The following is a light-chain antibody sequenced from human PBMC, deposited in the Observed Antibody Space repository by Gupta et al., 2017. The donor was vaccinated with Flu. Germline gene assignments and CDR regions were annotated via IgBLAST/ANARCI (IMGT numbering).Light chain of an antibody. CDR3: RQGTRWPSA. CDR1: QGLVHSDGNNY. CDR2: KGS. J-gene: IGKJ2*01. Sequence: VTIGQPAYISCRASQGLVHSDGNNYKNRFQQRPGQCPRRLIYKGSNRDYGVLHRFSGSDSGVEFRLKISRVAADDVGVYFCRQGTRWPSASGQATKLDI. V-gene: IGKV2-30*02.